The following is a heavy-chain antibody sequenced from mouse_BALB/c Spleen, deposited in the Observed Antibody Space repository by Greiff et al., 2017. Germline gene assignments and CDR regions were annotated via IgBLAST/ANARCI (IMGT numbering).Heavy chain of an antibody. CDR2: ISYSGST. CDR3: ARGKLTGVYFDV. D-gene: IGHD4-1*01. V-gene: IGHV3-2*02. CDR1: GYSITSDYA. Sequence: EVKLMESGPGLVKPSQSLSLTCTVTGYSITSDYAWNWIRQFPGNKLEWMGYISYSGSTSYNPSLKSRISITRDTSKNQFFLQLNSVTTEDTATYYCARGKLTGVYFDVWGAGTTVTVSS. J-gene: IGHJ1*01.